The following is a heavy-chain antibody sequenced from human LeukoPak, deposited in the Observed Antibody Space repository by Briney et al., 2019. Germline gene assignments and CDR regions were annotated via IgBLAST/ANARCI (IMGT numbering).Heavy chain of an antibody. D-gene: IGHD3-22*01. V-gene: IGHV3-21*01. CDR3: ARDSGVTYYYDSSGYSDAFDI. CDR2: ISSSSSYI. Sequence: GGSLRLSCAASGFTFSSYSMNWVRQAPGKGLEWVSSISSSSSYIYYADSVKGRFTISRDNAKNSLYLRMNSLRAEDTAVYYCARDSGVTYYYDSSGYSDAFDIWGQGTMVTVSS. CDR1: GFTFSSYS. J-gene: IGHJ3*02.